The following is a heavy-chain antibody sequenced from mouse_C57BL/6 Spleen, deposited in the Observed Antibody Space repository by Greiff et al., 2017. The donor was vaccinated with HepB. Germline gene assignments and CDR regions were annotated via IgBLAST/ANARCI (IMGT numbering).Heavy chain of an antibody. V-gene: IGHV1-69*01. J-gene: IGHJ3*01. D-gene: IGHD3-2*02. Sequence: QVQLQQSGAELVMPGASVKLSCKASGYTFTSYWMHWVKQRPGQGLEWIGEIDPSDSYTNYNQKFKGKSTLTVDKSSSTAYMQLSSLTSEDSAVYYCALDSSGYVSFAYWGQGTLVTVSA. CDR2: IDPSDSYT. CDR3: ALDSSGYVSFAY. CDR1: GYTFTSYW.